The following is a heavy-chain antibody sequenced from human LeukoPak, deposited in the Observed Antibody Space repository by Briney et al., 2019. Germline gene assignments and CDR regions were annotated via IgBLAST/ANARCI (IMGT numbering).Heavy chain of an antibody. CDR3: ARDMGAVRGPITPDY. V-gene: IGHV3-48*04. Sequence: PGGSLRLSCAASGFTFSSYSMNWVRQAPGRGLEWVSYITSSSSAILYADSAKGRFTVSRDNARNSLYLQMNTLRVEDTAVYYCARDMGAVRGPITPDYWGQGTLVTVSS. CDR2: ITSSSSAI. CDR1: GFTFSSYS. J-gene: IGHJ4*02. D-gene: IGHD3-10*01.